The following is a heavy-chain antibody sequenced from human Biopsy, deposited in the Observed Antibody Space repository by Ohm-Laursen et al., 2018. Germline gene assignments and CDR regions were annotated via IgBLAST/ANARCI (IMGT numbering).Heavy chain of an antibody. CDR1: GGTFSNYG. D-gene: IGHD3-9*01. CDR3: ATKLTGYFHH. V-gene: IGHV1-69*06. Sequence: SVKVSCKAPGGTFSNYGVNWVRQAPGQGLEWLGGNVPILGTGNYAQKFQDRVTVAADTSTSTATMELRSLRSDDTAVYYCATKLTGYFHHWGQGTLVIVSS. J-gene: IGHJ1*01. CDR2: NVPILGTG.